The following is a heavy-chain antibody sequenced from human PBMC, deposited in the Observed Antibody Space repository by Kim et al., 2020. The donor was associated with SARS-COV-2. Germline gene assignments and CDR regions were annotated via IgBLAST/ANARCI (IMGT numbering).Heavy chain of an antibody. Sequence: SETLSLTCTVSGGSISSYYWSWIRQPPGKGLEWIGYIFYSGSTNYNPSLKSRVTISVDTSKNQFSLKLSSVTAADTAVYYCARVRYSGYWYFDLWGRGTLVTVSS. CDR3: ARVRYSGYWYFDL. V-gene: IGHV4-59*01. CDR2: IFYSGST. D-gene: IGHD1-26*01. J-gene: IGHJ2*01. CDR1: GGSISSYY.